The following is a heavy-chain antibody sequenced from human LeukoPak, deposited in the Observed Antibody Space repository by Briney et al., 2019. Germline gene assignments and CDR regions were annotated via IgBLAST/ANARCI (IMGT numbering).Heavy chain of an antibody. V-gene: IGHV5-10-1*01. Sequence: GESLKISCKGSGYSSTSYWISWVGQMPGKGLEWMGRIDPSDSYTNYSPSFQGHVTISADKTISTAYLQWSSLKASDTTMYYCARHNWNDDWGQGTLVTVSS. J-gene: IGHJ5*02. CDR2: IDPSDSYT. CDR1: GYSSTSYW. CDR3: ARHNWNDD.